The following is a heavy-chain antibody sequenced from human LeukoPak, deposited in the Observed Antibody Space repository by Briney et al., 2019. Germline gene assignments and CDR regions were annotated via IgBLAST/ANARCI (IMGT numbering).Heavy chain of an antibody. D-gene: IGHD2-15*01. CDR2: ISGSGGST. Sequence: GGSLRLSCAASGFTFSSYAMSWVRQAPGKGLKWVSAISGSGGSTYYADSVKGRFTISRDNSKNTLYLQMDSLRAEDTAVYYCAKDRAAGQYYYHYYGMDVWGQGTTVTVSS. CDR3: AKDRAAGQYYYHYYGMDV. V-gene: IGHV3-23*01. J-gene: IGHJ6*02. CDR1: GFTFSSYA.